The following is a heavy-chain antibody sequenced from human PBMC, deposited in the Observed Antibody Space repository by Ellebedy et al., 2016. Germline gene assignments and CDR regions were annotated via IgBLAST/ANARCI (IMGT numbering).Heavy chain of an antibody. V-gene: IGHV4-31*03. D-gene: IGHD1-26*01. Sequence: SETLSLTXTVSGGSISSGGYYWSWIRQHPGKGLEWIGYIYYSGSTYYNPSLKSRVTISVDTSKNQFSLKLSSVTAADTAVYYCARGGVHIYGMDVWGQGTTVTVSS. CDR2: IYYSGST. CDR3: ARGGVHIYGMDV. J-gene: IGHJ6*02. CDR1: GGSISSGGYY.